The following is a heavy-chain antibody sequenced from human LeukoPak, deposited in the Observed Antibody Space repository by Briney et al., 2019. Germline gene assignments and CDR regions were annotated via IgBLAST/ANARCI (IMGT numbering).Heavy chain of an antibody. CDR2: ISTIGST. CDR1: GGSISSGSYC. J-gene: IGHJ4*02. V-gene: IGHV4-61*09. D-gene: IGHD3-10*01. Sequence: SETLSLTCTVSGGSISSGSYCWSWIRQPAGKGLEWIGHISTIGSTNYNPSLKSRVTISADTSKNQFSLKLSSVTAADTAVYYCARAFALLWFGELSLADWGQGTLVTVSS. CDR3: ARAFALLWFGELSLAD.